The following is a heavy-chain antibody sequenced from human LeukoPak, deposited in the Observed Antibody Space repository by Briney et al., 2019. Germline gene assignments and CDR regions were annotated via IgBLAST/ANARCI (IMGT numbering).Heavy chain of an antibody. CDR3: ATDRLRYFDWSFDY. J-gene: IGHJ4*02. Sequence: ASVKVSCKVSGYTLTELSMHWVRQAPGKELEWMGGFDPEDGETIYAQKFQGRVTMTEDTSTDTAYMELSSLRSEDTAVYYCATDRLRYFDWSFDYWGQGTLVTVSS. CDR2: FDPEDGET. V-gene: IGHV1-24*01. CDR1: GYTLTELS. D-gene: IGHD3-9*01.